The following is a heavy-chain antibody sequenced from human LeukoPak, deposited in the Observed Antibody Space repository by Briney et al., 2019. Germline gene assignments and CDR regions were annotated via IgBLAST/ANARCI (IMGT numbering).Heavy chain of an antibody. Sequence: ASVKVSCKASGYTFTSYDINWVRQATGQGLEWMGIINPSGGSTSYAQKFQGRVTMTRDTSTSTVYMELSSLRSEDTAVYYCARTPGQHAACDYWGQGTLVTVSS. CDR3: ARTPGQHAACDY. V-gene: IGHV1-46*01. CDR1: GYTFTSYD. J-gene: IGHJ4*02. CDR2: INPSGGST. D-gene: IGHD6-13*01.